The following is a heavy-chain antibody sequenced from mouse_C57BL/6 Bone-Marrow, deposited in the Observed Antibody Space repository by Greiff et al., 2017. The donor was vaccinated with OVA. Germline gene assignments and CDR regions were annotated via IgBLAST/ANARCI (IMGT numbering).Heavy chain of an antibody. Sequence: VKLVESGAELAKPGASVKLSCKASGYTFTSYWMHWVKQRPGQGLEWIGYINPSSGYTKYNQKFKDKATLTADKSSSTAYMQLSSLTYEDSAVYYCARQLRLRGYGVDYWGQGTSVTVSS. V-gene: IGHV1-7*01. CDR1: GYTFTSYW. CDR2: INPSSGYT. D-gene: IGHD3-2*02. CDR3: ARQLRLRGYGVDY. J-gene: IGHJ4*01.